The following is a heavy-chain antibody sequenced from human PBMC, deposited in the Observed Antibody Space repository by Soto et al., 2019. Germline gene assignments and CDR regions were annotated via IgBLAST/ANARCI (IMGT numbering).Heavy chain of an antibody. CDR2: ISSSSSYI. CDR3: ARDLGSGSTYYYGSGSYFGHSGWFDP. V-gene: IGHV3-21*01. J-gene: IGHJ5*02. CDR1: GFTFSSYS. D-gene: IGHD3-10*01. Sequence: GGSLRLSCAASGFTFSSYSMNWVRQAPGKGLEWVSSISSSSSYIYYADSVKGRFTISRDNAKNSLYLQMNSLRAEDTAVYYCARDLGSGSTYYYGSGSYFGHSGWFDPWGQGTLVTVSS.